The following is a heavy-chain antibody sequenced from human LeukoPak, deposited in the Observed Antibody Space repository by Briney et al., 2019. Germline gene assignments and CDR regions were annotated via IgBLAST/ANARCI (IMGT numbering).Heavy chain of an antibody. J-gene: IGHJ5*02. CDR2: TYYRSKWYN. CDR3: ARGAYGSYNWFDP. V-gene: IGHV6-1*01. D-gene: IGHD3-10*01. CDR1: GDNVSSNSAA. Sequence: TLSLTCAISGDNVSSNSAAWNWIRQPPSRGLEWLGRTYYRSKWYNDYSVSVRSRITINPDTSKNQFSLQLNSVTPEDTALYYCARGAYGSYNWFDPWGQGTLVTVSS.